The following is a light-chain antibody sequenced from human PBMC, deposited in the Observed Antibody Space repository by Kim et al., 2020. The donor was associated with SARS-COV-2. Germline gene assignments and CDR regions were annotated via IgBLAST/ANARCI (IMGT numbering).Light chain of an antibody. V-gene: IGKV1-5*03. CDR3: QQFGI. J-gene: IGKJ1*01. CDR1: ERSSSW. Sequence: STLSAGVGDTVTITCRATERSSSWVAWYQQKAGKGPKLLIYKASNLGRGVPSRFSGSASKTDFSLTISGLQPDDFATYYCQQFGIFGQGTKVDIK. CDR2: KAS.